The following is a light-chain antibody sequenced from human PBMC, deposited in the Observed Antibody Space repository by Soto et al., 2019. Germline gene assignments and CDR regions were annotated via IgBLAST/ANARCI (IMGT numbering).Light chain of an antibody. CDR3: ATWDGSRTAVV. V-gene: IGLV1-44*01. Sequence: QSVLTQPPSASGTPGQRVTISCSGSSSNIGSNAVAWYQQFPGTAPKLLIHTGNQRPSGVPDRFSGSKSGTSASLAISGLQSEDEAHYYCATWDGSRTAVVFGGGTKLTVL. J-gene: IGLJ2*01. CDR1: SSNIGSNA. CDR2: TGN.